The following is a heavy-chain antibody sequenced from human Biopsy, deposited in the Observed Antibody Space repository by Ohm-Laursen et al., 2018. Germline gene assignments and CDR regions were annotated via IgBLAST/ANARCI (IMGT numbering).Heavy chain of an antibody. CDR3: ARAKLEPVYYYYGMDV. D-gene: IGHD1-1*01. Sequence: ASVKVSCKVSGYTFTSYGISWVRQAPGQGLEWMGGINTENGNTIYAQNLQGRVTMTADTSTSTAYMEVTSLRSDDTAVYYCARAKLEPVYYYYGMDVWGQGTTVTVSS. J-gene: IGHJ6*02. CDR1: GYTFTSYG. CDR2: INTENGNT. V-gene: IGHV1-18*01.